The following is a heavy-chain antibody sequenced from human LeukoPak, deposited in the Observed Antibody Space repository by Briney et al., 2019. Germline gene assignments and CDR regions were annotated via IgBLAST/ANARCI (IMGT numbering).Heavy chain of an antibody. D-gene: IGHD3-10*01. Sequence: SETLSLTCIVSGGSISSYYWGWVRQPPGKGLEWIGSIYYSGTTYYNPSLKSRVTISVDTSKNQFSLNLSSVTAADTAVYYCARHFSGSGSYYFYFDYWGQGTLVTASS. CDR2: IYYSGTT. CDR1: GGSISSYY. CDR3: ARHFSGSGSYYFYFDY. V-gene: IGHV4-39*01. J-gene: IGHJ4*02.